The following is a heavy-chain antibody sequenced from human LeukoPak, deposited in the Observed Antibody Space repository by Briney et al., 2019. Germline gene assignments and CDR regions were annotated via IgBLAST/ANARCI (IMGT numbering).Heavy chain of an antibody. CDR2: INHSGST. D-gene: IGHD6-13*01. V-gene: IGHV4-34*01. J-gene: IGHJ4*02. CDR3: ARMRRTYSSSWYVGCFDY. CDR1: GGSFSGYY. Sequence: SETLSLTCAVYGGSFSGYYWSWIRQPPGKGLEWIGEINHSGSTNYNPSLKSRVTISVDTSKNQFSLKLSSVTAADTAVYYCARMRRTYSSSWYVGCFDYWGQGTLVTVSS.